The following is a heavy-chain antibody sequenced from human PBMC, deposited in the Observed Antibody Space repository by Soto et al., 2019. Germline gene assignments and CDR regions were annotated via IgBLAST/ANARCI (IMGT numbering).Heavy chain of an antibody. Sequence: GVLRLSCAASGFTFTSFAMSWVRQAPGKGLEWVSTIGSSGGHTYYLDSVKGRFTISRDNTKNTLYLQMNSLTVDDTAVYYCASRGLYSYGFFDYWGRGTLVTVSS. CDR3: ASRGLYSYGFFDY. V-gene: IGHV3-23*01. J-gene: IGHJ4*02. CDR1: GFTFTSFA. CDR2: IGSSGGHT. D-gene: IGHD5-18*01.